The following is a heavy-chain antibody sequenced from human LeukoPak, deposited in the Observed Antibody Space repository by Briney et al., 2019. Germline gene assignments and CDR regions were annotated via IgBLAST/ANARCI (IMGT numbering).Heavy chain of an antibody. D-gene: IGHD6-19*01. Sequence: SETLSLTCTVSGGSINSYYWSWIRQPPGKGLEWIGYIYYSGSTNYNPSLKSRVTISVDTSRNQFSLKLSSVTAADTAIYYCARGRDGSAWEPFDYWGQGTLVTVSS. J-gene: IGHJ4*02. CDR3: ARGRDGSAWEPFDY. CDR1: GGSINSYY. V-gene: IGHV4-59*01. CDR2: IYYSGST.